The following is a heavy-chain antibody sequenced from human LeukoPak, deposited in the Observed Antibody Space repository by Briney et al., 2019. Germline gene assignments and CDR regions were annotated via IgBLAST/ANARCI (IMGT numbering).Heavy chain of an antibody. J-gene: IGHJ4*02. Sequence: ASVKVSCKASGGTFSSYAISWVRQAPGQGLEWMGGIIPIFGTANYAQKFQGRVTITADESTSTAYMELSSLRSEDTAVYYCARDLDLLVGSHGYWGQGTLVTVSS. CDR3: ARDLDLLVGSHGY. V-gene: IGHV1-69*13. D-gene: IGHD3/OR15-3a*01. CDR2: IIPIFGTA. CDR1: GGTFSSYA.